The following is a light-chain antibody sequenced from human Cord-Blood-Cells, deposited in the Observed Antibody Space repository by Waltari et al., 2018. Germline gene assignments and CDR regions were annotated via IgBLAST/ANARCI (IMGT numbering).Light chain of an antibody. V-gene: IGKV4-1*01. CDR3: QQYYSTPLT. J-gene: IGKJ4*01. Sequence: DIVMTQSPDSLAVSLGERATINCKSSQSVLYSSNNKNYLAWYQQKPGQPPKLLIYWASTREYGVPDRFSGSGSGTDFTLTISSRQAEDVAVYYCQQYYSTPLTFGGGTKVESK. CDR1: QSVLYSSNNKNY. CDR2: WAS.